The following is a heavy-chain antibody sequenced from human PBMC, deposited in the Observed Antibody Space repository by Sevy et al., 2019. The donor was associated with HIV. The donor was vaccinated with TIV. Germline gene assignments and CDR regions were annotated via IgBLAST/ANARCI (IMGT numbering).Heavy chain of an antibody. CDR2: ILYDGSNK. V-gene: IGHV3-30*04. D-gene: IGHD3-3*02. CDR3: ARGLAGLPGYYYGMDV. Sequence: GGYLRLSCTASGFTFSTYGLHWVRQAPGKGLEWVAVILYDGSNKYYGDSVKGRFTISRDNSKNTLYLQMNSLRGEDTAVYYCARGLAGLPGYYYGMDVWGQGTTVTVSS. J-gene: IGHJ6*02. CDR1: GFTFSTYG.